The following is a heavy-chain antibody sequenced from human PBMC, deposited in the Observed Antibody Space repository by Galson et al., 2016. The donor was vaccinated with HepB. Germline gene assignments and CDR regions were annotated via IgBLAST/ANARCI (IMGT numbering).Heavy chain of an antibody. CDR2: ISDSSSNR. CDR3: AREHRSFDV. CDR1: GFNFSDYE. Sequence: SLRLSCAGFGFNFSDYEMNWVRQVPGKGLEWVSYISDSSSNRYYRDSVQGRFTISRENAKNSVFLQMNSLRVEDTAIYYFAREHRSFDVWGQGVLVTVSS. J-gene: IGHJ4*02. V-gene: IGHV3-48*03.